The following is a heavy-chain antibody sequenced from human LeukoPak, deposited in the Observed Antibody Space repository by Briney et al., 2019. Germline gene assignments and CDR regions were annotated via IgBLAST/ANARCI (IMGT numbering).Heavy chain of an antibody. CDR3: VREEGY. V-gene: IGHV3-7*01. CDR2: IKQDGSHK. CDR1: GFTFSTYW. J-gene: IGHJ4*02. Sequence: GGPLRLSCAASGFTFSTYWMYWVRQAPGKGLEWVANIKQDGSHKYYVDSEKGRFTISRDNAKNSLYLQMNSLRVEDTAVYYCVREEGYWGQGTLVTVSS.